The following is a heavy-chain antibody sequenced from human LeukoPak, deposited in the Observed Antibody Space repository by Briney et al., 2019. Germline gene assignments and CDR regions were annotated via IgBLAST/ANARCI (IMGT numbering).Heavy chain of an antibody. CDR1: GGSISSYY. Sequence: SETLSLTCTVSGGSISSYYWSWIRQPPGKGLEWIGYIYYSGSINYNPSLKSRVTISVDTSKNQFSLKLSSVTAADTAVYYCAREQIAYGAFDIWGQGTMVTVSS. CDR3: AREQIAYGAFDI. CDR2: IYYSGSI. V-gene: IGHV4-59*01. J-gene: IGHJ3*02. D-gene: IGHD2-21*01.